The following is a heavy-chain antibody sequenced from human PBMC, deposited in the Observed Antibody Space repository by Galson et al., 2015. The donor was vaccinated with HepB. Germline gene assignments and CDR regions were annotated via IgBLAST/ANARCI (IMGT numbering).Heavy chain of an antibody. Sequence: SLRLSCAASGFTFSSYSMNWVRQAPGKGLEWVSSISSSSSYIYYADSVKGRFTISRDNAKNSLYLQMNSLRAEDTAVYYCASWAYGDYLYGMDVWGQGTTVTVSS. V-gene: IGHV3-21*01. CDR3: ASWAYGDYLYGMDV. J-gene: IGHJ6*02. D-gene: IGHD4-17*01. CDR2: ISSSSSYI. CDR1: GFTFSSYS.